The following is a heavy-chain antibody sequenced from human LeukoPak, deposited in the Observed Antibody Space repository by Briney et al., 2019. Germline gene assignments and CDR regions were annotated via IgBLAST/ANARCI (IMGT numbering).Heavy chain of an antibody. CDR3: ARPNFDSSGYNAYYFDY. D-gene: IGHD3-22*01. J-gene: IGHJ4*02. CDR2: VDSGGST. CDR1: GFTVSSDY. Sequence: GGSLRLPCAASGFTVSSDYMSWVRQAPGKGLEWGSVVDSGGSTYSEDSVKGRFTISRDNSKNTMYLQMNRMRAEATAVSYCARPNFDSSGYNAYYFDYWGQGTLVTVSS. V-gene: IGHV3-53*01.